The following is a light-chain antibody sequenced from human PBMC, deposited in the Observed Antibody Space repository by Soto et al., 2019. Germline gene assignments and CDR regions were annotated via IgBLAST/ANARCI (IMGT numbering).Light chain of an antibody. CDR1: QSVSTY. V-gene: IGKV3-11*01. Sequence: EIVLTQSPCTLSLSRWERATLSCRASQSVSTYLAWYQQKPGQAPRLLIYDASNRATGIPARFSGSGSATDFTLTISSLEPEDFAVYYCQQRSSWITFGQGTRLEIK. CDR3: QQRSSWIT. J-gene: IGKJ5*01. CDR2: DAS.